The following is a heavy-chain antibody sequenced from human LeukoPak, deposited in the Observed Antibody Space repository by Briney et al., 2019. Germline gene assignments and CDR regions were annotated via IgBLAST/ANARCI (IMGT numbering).Heavy chain of an antibody. V-gene: IGHV4-39*01. D-gene: IGHD4-17*01. J-gene: IGHJ5*02. Sequence: SETLSLTCTVSGGSISSSSYYWGWIRQPPGKGLEWIGSIYYSGSTYYNPSLKSRVTISVDTSKNQFSQKLSSVTAADTAVYYCARGNHDYGDYVRESSGTGFDPWGQGTLVTVSS. CDR3: ARGNHDYGDYVRESSGTGFDP. CDR2: IYYSGST. CDR1: GGSISSSSYY.